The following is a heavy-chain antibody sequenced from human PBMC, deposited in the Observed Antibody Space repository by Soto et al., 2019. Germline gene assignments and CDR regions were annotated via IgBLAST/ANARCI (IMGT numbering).Heavy chain of an antibody. V-gene: IGHV3-23*01. Sequence: EVLLLESGGGLVQPGGSLRLSCEASGFSFSSFAMNWVRQAPGKGLEWVSAIGDSGASTYYADSVKGRFTISRDNSRNTLDLQLNSLRAEHTAVYYCAKGVELDVWGNGTTVTVSS. CDR3: AKGVELDV. CDR1: GFSFSSFA. J-gene: IGHJ6*04. CDR2: IGDSGAST. D-gene: IGHD1-26*01.